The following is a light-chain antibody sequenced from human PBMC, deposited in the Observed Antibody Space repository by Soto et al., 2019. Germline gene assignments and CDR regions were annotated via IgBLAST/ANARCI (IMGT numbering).Light chain of an antibody. J-gene: IGLJ1*01. CDR3: SSYTASSPYV. CDR1: SSDVGAYNF. CDR2: DVS. V-gene: IGLV2-11*01. Sequence: QSALTQPRSVSGSPGQSVTISCTGTSSDVGAYNFVSWYQHNPGKAPKLMIFDVSARPSGVPDRFSGSKSANTASLTISGLQAEDEADYYCSSYTASSPYVFGSGTKLTVL.